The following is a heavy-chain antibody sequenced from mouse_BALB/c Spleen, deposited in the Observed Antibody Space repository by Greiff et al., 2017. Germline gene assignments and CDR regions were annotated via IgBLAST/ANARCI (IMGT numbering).Heavy chain of an antibody. D-gene: IGHD1-1*01. V-gene: IGHV5-6-4*01. Sequence: EVQGVESGGGLVKPGGSLKLSCAASGFTFSSYTMSWVRQTPEKRLEWVATISSGGSYTYYPDSVKGRFTISRDNAKNTLYLQMSSLKSEDTAMYYCTREGYYGSSWFAYWGQGTLVTVSA. CDR3: TREGYYGSSWFAY. CDR1: GFTFSSYT. J-gene: IGHJ3*01. CDR2: ISSGGSYT.